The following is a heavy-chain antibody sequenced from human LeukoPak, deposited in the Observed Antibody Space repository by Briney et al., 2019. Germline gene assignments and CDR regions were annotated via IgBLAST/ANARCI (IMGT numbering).Heavy chain of an antibody. Sequence: PGGSLRLSCAASGFTFSSYAMSWVRQAPGKGLEWVSAISGSGGSTYYADSVKGRFTISRDNSKNTLYLQMNSLRAEDTAVYYCARDNRAAAGQGGFDYWGQGTLVTVSS. V-gene: IGHV3-23*01. CDR3: ARDNRAAAGQGGFDY. CDR1: GFTFSSYA. D-gene: IGHD6-13*01. J-gene: IGHJ4*02. CDR2: ISGSGGST.